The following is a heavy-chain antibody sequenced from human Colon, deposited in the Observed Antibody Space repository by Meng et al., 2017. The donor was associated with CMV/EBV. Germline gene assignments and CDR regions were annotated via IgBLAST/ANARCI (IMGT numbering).Heavy chain of an antibody. CDR3: ASILFAAAAGGWGGY. CDR1: GGFFSGYY. Sequence: QVQVQKWVGGLLKASESLSLTCAVYGGFFSGYYGSWIRQPPGKGLEWIGEINHSGSTNYNPSLKSRVTISVDTSKNQFSLKLSSVAAADTAVYYCASILFAAAAGGWGGYWGQGTLVTVSS. CDR2: INHSGST. V-gene: IGHV4-34*01. D-gene: IGHD6-13*01. J-gene: IGHJ4*02.